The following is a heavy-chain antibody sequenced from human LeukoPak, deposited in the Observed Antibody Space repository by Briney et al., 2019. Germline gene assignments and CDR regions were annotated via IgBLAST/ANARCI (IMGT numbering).Heavy chain of an antibody. D-gene: IGHD3-10*01. CDR2: ISYDGSNK. Sequence: GGSLRLSCAASGFTFSSYAMHWVRQAPGKGLEWVAVISYDGSNKYYADSVKGRFTISRDNSKNTLYLQMNSLRAEDTAVYYCARSHMVRALNDALDIWGQGTMVTVSS. J-gene: IGHJ3*02. CDR3: ARSHMVRALNDALDI. V-gene: IGHV3-30-3*01. CDR1: GFTFSSYA.